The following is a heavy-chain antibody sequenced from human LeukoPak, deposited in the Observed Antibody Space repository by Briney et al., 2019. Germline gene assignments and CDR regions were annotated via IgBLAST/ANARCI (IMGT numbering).Heavy chain of an antibody. J-gene: IGHJ4*02. V-gene: IGHV4-59*01. D-gene: IGHD6-19*01. CDR1: GGTISSYY. Sequence: GSLCLSCAVSGGTISSYYWSWVRQPPGKGLEWVGDIYYSGSTNYNPSLKRRVTISVDTSKNQFSLKLSSGRAADSAMYYCARAEEYSSRWYLGYWGEGTLVSVSS. CDR3: ARAEEYSSRWYLGY. CDR2: IYYSGST.